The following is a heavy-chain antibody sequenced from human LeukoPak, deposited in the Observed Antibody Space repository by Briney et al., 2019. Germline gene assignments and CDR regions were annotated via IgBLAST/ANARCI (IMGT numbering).Heavy chain of an antibody. CDR3: AKDGKSTRVPWYFDL. Sequence: PGGSLRLSCAASGFTFSSYAMSWVRQAPGKGLQWVSGISDSGGSTYYADSVEGRFTISRDNSQNTLYLEMNTLRAEDTAVYYCAKDGKSTRVPWYFDLWGRGTLVTVPS. CDR1: GFTFSSYA. J-gene: IGHJ2*01. D-gene: IGHD1-1*01. V-gene: IGHV3-23*01. CDR2: ISDSGGST.